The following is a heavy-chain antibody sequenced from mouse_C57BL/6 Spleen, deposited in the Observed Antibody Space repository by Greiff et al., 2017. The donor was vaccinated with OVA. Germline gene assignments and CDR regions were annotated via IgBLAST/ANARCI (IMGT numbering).Heavy chain of an antibody. CDR2: IDPETGGT. CDR1: GYTFTDYE. J-gene: IGHJ1*03. V-gene: IGHV1-15*01. Sequence: QVQLQQSGAELVRPGASVTLSCKASGYTFTDYEMHWVKQTPVHGLEWIGAIDPETGGTAYNQKFKGKAILTADKSSSTTYMELRGLTAEDSAVYYCTREDYGITGYFAVWGTGTTVTVSA. D-gene: IGHD2-1*01. CDR3: TREDYGITGYFAV.